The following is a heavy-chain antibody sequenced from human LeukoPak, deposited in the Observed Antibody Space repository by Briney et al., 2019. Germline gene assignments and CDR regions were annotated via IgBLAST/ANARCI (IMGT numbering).Heavy chain of an antibody. CDR3: VSRGGNSSGRPY. CDR2: INPNSGGT. D-gene: IGHD6-6*01. J-gene: IGHJ4*02. Sequence: ASVKVSCKASGYTLTDSYMHWVRQAPGQGLEWLGWINPNSGGTNYAQKFQGRVTMTRDTAISTAYMELGNLNSDDTAVYYCVSRGGNSSGRPYWGQGTLVTVSS. CDR1: GYTLTDSY. V-gene: IGHV1-2*02.